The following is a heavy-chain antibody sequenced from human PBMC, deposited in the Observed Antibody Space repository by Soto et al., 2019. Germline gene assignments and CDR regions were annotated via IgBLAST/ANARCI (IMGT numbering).Heavy chain of an antibody. J-gene: IGHJ5*02. D-gene: IGHD4-17*01. CDR1: GGSISSYY. V-gene: IGHV4-59*01. Sequence: SETLSLTCTVSGGSISSYYWSWIRQPPGKGLEWIGYIYYSGSTNYNPSLKSRVTISVDTSKNQFSLKLSSVTAADTAVYYCARAYDYGDSLMPFDPWGQGTLVTVSS. CDR3: ARAYDYGDSLMPFDP. CDR2: IYYSGST.